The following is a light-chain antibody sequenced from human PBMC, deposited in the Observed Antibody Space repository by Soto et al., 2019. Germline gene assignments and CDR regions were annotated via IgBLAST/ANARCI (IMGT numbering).Light chain of an antibody. CDR3: QQANSVPRT. J-gene: IGKJ4*01. CDR2: PAS. CDR1: QYIXSW. V-gene: IGKV1-12*01. Sequence: IQMTQSPSSVSASVGARVTITCRASQYIXSWLAWYQQKPGTAPKILXDPASNLQRGGPSRLSGSGSGTEFTLTISSLHPEDLANYYCQQANSVPRTFGGGTKVDIK.